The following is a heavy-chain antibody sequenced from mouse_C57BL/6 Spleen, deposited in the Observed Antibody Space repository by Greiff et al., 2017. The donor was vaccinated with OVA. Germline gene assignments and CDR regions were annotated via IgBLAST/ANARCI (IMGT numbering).Heavy chain of an antibody. CDR3: ARDSNYDYFDY. J-gene: IGHJ2*01. CDR2: ISYDGSN. Sequence: EVQLVESGPGLVKPSQSLSLTCSVTGYSITSGYYWNWIRQFPGNKLEWMGYISYDGSNNYNPSPKNRISITRDTSKNQFFLKLNSVTTEDTATYYCARDSNYDYFDYWGQGTTLTVSS. D-gene: IGHD2-5*01. CDR1: GYSITSGYY. V-gene: IGHV3-6*01.